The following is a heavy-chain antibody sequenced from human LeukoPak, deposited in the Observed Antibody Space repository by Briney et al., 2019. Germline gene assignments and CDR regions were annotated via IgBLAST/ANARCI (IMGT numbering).Heavy chain of an antibody. D-gene: IGHD3-3*01. CDR3: ARGRYDFWSGYPPLSYGMDV. CDR2: IIHSGST. CDR1: GGSFSGYY. Sequence: SETLSLTCAVYGGSFSGYYWSWIRQPPGKGLEWIGEIIHSGSTNYNPSLKSRVTISVDTSKNQFSLKLSSVTAADTAVYYCARGRYDFWSGYPPLSYGMDVWGQGTTVTVSS. V-gene: IGHV4-34*01. J-gene: IGHJ6*02.